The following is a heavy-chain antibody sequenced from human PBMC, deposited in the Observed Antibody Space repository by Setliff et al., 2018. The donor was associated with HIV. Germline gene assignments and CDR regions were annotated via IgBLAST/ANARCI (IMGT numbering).Heavy chain of an antibody. CDR2: ILSTGERT. CDR3: ARGDYDFWSGYERDWLDP. Sequence: PGGSLRLSCAASGFTFSNYAMSWVRQAPGEGLEWVSAILSTGERTFYADSVKGRFTISRDNSKNTVYLQMNSLRSDDTAVYYCARGDYDFWSGYERDWLDPWGQGTLVTVS. D-gene: IGHD3-3*01. V-gene: IGHV3-23*01. CDR1: GFTFSNYA. J-gene: IGHJ5*02.